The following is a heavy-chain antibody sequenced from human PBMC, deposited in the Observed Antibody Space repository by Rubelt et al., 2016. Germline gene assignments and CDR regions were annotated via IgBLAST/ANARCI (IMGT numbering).Heavy chain of an antibody. D-gene: IGHD6-6*01. V-gene: IGHV3-48*04. J-gene: IGHJ6*02. CDR2: ISSSSSTI. Sequence: MNWVRQAPGKGLEWVSYISSSSSTIYYADSVKGRFTISRDNAKNSLYLQMNSRRAEETAVYYCAREGLWSSSPPHTSYYYYYGMDVWGQGTTVTVSS. CDR3: AREGLWSSSPPHTSYYYYYGMDV.